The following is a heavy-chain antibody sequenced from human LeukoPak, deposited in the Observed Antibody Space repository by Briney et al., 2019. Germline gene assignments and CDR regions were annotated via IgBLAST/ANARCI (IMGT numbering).Heavy chain of an antibody. CDR3: ARNLGGDDYYFYGMDV. CDR2: IHTTGGT. Sequence: SETLSLTCTVSGGSMSGYYWNWIRQPAGKGLEWIGRIHTTGGTNSKPSLKSRLIMSVDTSTNQFSLRMRFVTAADTAVYYCARNLGGDDYYFYGMDVWGQGTTVTVS. CDR1: GGSMSGYY. V-gene: IGHV4-4*07. D-gene: IGHD2-21*02. J-gene: IGHJ6*02.